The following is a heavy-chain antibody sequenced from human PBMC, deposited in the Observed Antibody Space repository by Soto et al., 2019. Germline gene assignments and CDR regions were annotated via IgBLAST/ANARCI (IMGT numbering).Heavy chain of an antibody. D-gene: IGHD3-22*01. J-gene: IGHJ4*02. Sequence: EVQLLESGGALVQPGGSLRLSCAASGFSFTNYAMTWVRQAPGKGLEWVSAISGSGGGTYYADSVQGRFTISRDTSTNTVFLQMNSLRVEDTAVYYCAKSEHPTDYYGTSGVPFDYWGQGTLVTVSS. CDR2: ISGSGGGT. V-gene: IGHV3-23*01. CDR1: GFSFTNYA. CDR3: AKSEHPTDYYGTSGVPFDY.